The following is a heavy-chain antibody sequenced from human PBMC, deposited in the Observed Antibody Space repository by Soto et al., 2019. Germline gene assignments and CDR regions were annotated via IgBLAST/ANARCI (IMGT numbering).Heavy chain of an antibody. J-gene: IGHJ4*02. CDR3: ASFYRRRGDC. CDR2: INHSGST. V-gene: IGHV4-34*01. Sequence: PSETLSLTCAVYGGSFSGYYWSWIRQPPGKGLEWIGEINHSGSTNYNPSLKSRVTISVDTSKNQFSLKLSSVTAADTAVYYCASFYRRRGDCWGQGTLVTVSS. CDR1: GGSFSGYY. D-gene: IGHD3-10*01.